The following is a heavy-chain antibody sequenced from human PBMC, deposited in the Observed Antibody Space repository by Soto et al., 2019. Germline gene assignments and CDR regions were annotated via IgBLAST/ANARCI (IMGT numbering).Heavy chain of an antibody. Sequence: GESLKISCKGSGYSFNNYWIAWVRQMPGKGLEWMGIIYPGDSNTRYSPSFQGQVIISADKSITTAYLQRFSLKLSSVTATDTAVYYCARHVNLPLAGTGFDSWGRGTLVTVSS. V-gene: IGHV5-51*01. CDR1: GYSFNNYW. J-gene: IGHJ4*02. CDR3: ARHVNLPLAGTGFDS. D-gene: IGHD6-19*01. CDR2: IYPGDSNT.